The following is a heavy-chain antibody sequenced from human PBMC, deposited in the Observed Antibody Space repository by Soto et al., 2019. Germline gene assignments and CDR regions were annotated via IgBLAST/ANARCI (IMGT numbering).Heavy chain of an antibody. J-gene: IGHJ6*04. Sequence: ASVKVSCKASGYTFTSYDINSLRQATGQGLEWMGWMNPNSGNTGYAQKFQGRVTMTRNTSISTAYMELSSLRSDDTAVYYCARGNSNGNSVDVWGKGTTVTVSS. CDR2: MNPNSGNT. CDR3: ARGNSNGNSVDV. D-gene: IGHD5-18*01. CDR1: GYTFTSYD. V-gene: IGHV1-8*01.